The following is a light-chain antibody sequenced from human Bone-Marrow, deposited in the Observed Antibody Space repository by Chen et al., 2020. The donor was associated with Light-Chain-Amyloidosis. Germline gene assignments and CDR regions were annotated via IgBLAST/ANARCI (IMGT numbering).Light chain of an antibody. J-gene: IGKJ4*01. CDR2: DAS. V-gene: IGKV1-5*01. CDR3: QHYDLYSSLT. Sequence: DIQMTQSPSTLSASVGDRVTITCRASQNINRWLAWYQQRPGKAPKLLIYDASTLQSGAPSRFNGSGSGTEFTLTINRLQPDGFATYYCQHYDLYSSLTFGGGTKVEIK. CDR1: QNINRW.